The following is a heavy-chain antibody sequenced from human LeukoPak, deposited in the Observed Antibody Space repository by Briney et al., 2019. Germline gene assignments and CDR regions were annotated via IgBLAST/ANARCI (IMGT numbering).Heavy chain of an antibody. D-gene: IGHD5-24*01. CDR3: ARGTAWRNGYETHAFDI. Sequence: GGSLRLSCAASGFTFSSYWMHWVRQAPGKGLLWVSRINSDGSSIKSADSVKGQFTISRDNAKNTLYLQMNSLRAEDTAVYYCARGTAWRNGYETHAFDIWGQGTMVTVSS. V-gene: IGHV3-74*03. CDR1: GFTFSSYW. CDR2: INSDGSSI. J-gene: IGHJ3*02.